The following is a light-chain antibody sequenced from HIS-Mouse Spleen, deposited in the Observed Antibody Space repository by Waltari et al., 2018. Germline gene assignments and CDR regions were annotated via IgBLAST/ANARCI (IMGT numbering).Light chain of an antibody. CDR3: QQLNSYPQET. V-gene: IGKV1-9*01. J-gene: IGKJ4*01. Sequence: IQLTQSPSFLSASVGDRVPITCRASQGISSYLAWYQQKPGKAPKLLIYAASTLQSGVPSRFSGSGSGTEFTLTISSLQPEDFATYYCQQLNSYPQETFGGGTKVEIK. CDR1: QGISSY. CDR2: AAS.